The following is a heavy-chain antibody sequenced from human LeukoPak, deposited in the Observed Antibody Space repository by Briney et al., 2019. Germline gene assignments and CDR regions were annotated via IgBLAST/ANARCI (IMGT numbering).Heavy chain of an antibody. J-gene: IGHJ5*02. Sequence: SETLSLTCTVSGGSVSSDSYYWSWIRQPPGKGLEWIGYIYYSGSTNYNPSLKSRVTISVDTSKNQFSLKLSSVTAADTAVYYCARGHYYDSSGPTGDWFDPWGQGTLVTVSS. V-gene: IGHV4-61*01. CDR3: ARGHYYDSSGPTGDWFDP. CDR1: GGSVSSDSYY. D-gene: IGHD3-22*01. CDR2: IYYSGST.